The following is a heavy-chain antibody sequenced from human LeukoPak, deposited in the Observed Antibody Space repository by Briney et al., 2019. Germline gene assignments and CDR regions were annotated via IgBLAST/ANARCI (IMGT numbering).Heavy chain of an antibody. Sequence: ASVKVSCKASGYTFTGYYMHWVRQAPGQGLEWMGRINPNSGGTNYAQKFQGRVTMTRDTSISTAYMELSSLRSEDTAVYYCARDPGGNDGYTYYFDYWGQGTLVTVSS. CDR1: GYTFTGYY. J-gene: IGHJ4*02. CDR2: INPNSGGT. CDR3: ARDPGGNDGYTYYFDY. D-gene: IGHD3-16*01. V-gene: IGHV1-2*06.